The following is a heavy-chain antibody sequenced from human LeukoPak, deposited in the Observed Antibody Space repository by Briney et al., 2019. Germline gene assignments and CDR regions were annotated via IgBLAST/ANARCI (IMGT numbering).Heavy chain of an antibody. D-gene: IGHD6-13*01. CDR2: INPSGGST. CDR1: GYTFTSYY. J-gene: IGHJ5*02. Sequence: ASVKVSCKASGYTFTSYYMHWVRQAPGQGLEWMGIINPSGGSTSYAQKFQGGVTMTRDTSTSTVYMELSSLRSEDTAVYYCARARGTAARFDPWGQGTLVTVSS. V-gene: IGHV1-46*01. CDR3: ARARGTAARFDP.